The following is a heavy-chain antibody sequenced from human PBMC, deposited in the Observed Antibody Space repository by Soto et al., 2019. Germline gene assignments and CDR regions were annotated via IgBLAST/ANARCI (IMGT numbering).Heavy chain of an antibody. CDR3: ARAPYYYYMDV. CDR2: ISSSGSTI. J-gene: IGHJ6*03. Sequence: GGSLRLSCAASGFTFSDYYMSWIRQAPGKGLEWVSYISSSGSTIYYADSAKGRFTISRDNAKNSLYLQMNSLRAEDTAVYYCARAPYYYYMDVWAKGTTVTVSS. CDR1: GFTFSDYY. V-gene: IGHV3-11*01.